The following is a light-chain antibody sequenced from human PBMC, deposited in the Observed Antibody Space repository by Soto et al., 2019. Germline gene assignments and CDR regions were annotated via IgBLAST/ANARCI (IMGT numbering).Light chain of an antibody. CDR2: GAS. V-gene: IGKV3-15*01. Sequence: EIVMTQSPATLSVSPWERATLSCRASQSVSSNLAWYQQKPGQAPRLLIYGASTRATGIPARFSGSGSGTEFTLTISSLQPEDFAVYYCQQYNNWPWTFGQGTKVDIK. CDR1: QSVSSN. J-gene: IGKJ1*01. CDR3: QQYNNWPWT.